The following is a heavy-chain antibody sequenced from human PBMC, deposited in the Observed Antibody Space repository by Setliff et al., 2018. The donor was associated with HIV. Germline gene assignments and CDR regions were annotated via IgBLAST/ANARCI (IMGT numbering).Heavy chain of an antibody. J-gene: IGHJ4*02. CDR2: ISGRGAST. V-gene: IGHV3-23*01. CDR3: AKAMGHLPYFFDS. Sequence: GGSLRLSCAASGFTFRNYKFNWVRQPPGKGLEWVSGISGRGASTYYADAARDRFTISRDNSRDTVFLEMTSLRAEDTAVYYCAKAMGHLPYFFDSWGQGTLVTVSS. CDR1: GFTFRNYK.